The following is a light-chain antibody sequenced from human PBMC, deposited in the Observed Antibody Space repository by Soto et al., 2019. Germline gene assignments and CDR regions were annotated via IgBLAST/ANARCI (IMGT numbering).Light chain of an antibody. CDR2: EDS. J-gene: IGLJ2*01. V-gene: IGLV2-23*01. Sequence: QSALTQPASVSGSPGQSITISCIGTSSDVGNYNLVSWYQHHPGKAPKLMIYEDSKRPSGVSNRFSGSKSGNTASLTISGLQAEDEADYFCCSYAGDSILTFGGGTQLTVL. CDR3: CSYAGDSILT. CDR1: SSDVGNYNL.